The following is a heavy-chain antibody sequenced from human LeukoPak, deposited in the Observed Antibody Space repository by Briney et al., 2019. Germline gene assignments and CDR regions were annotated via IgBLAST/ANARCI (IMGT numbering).Heavy chain of an antibody. Sequence: PGGSLRLSCAASGFTFSSYALSWVRQAPGKGLEYVSSIGAVGSSTYYADSVKGRFTISRDNSKNTLYLQMNSLRAEDTAAYYCANRLAYYFDYWGQGTLVTVSS. CDR1: GFTFSSYA. J-gene: IGHJ4*02. D-gene: IGHD2-21*01. CDR3: ANRLAYYFDY. V-gene: IGHV3-23*01. CDR2: IGAVGSST.